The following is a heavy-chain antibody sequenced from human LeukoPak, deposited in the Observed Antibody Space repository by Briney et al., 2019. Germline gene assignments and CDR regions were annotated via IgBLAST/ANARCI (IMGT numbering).Heavy chain of an antibody. D-gene: IGHD3-10*01. J-gene: IGHJ4*02. CDR3: ARSRPVRGVMGY. Sequence: GGSLRLSCAASGFTFSSYAMTWVRQAPGKGLEWVSGISGSGGDSYYADSVKGRFTISRDNSKNTLYLQMNSLRAEDTAVYYCARSRPVRGVMGYWGQGTLVTVSS. V-gene: IGHV3-23*01. CDR1: GFTFSSYA. CDR2: ISGSGGDS.